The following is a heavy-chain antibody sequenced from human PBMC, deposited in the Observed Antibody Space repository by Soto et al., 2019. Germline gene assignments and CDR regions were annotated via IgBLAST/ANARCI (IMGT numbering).Heavy chain of an antibody. V-gene: IGHV4-34*01. CDR3: ARGYYSDYGSGSYPCC. CDR2: INHSGST. Sequence: SETLSLTCAVYGGSFSGYYWSWIRQPPGKGLEWIGEINHSGSTNYNPSLKSRVTISVDTSKNQFSLKLSSVTAADTAVYYCARGYYSDYGSGSYPCCWGQGTLVTVSS. D-gene: IGHD3-10*01. J-gene: IGHJ4*02. CDR1: GGSFSGYY.